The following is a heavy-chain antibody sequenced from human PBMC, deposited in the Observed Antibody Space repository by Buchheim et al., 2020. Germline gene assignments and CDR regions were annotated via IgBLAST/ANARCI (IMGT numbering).Heavy chain of an antibody. V-gene: IGHV3-30*04. J-gene: IGHJ4*02. CDR3: ARELSGAGYFDY. Sequence: QVQLVESGGGVVQPGRSLRLPCAASGFTFSSYTIHWVRQAPGKGLVWVAVISYDGCRKYYADSVKGRFTISRDNSKNTLSLQMNGLRAEDTALYYCARELSGAGYFDYWGQGTL. CDR1: GFTFSSYT. CDR2: ISYDGCRK. D-gene: IGHD6-19*01.